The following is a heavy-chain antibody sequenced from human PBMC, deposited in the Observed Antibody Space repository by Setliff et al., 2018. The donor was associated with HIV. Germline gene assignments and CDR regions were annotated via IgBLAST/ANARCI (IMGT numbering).Heavy chain of an antibody. CDR1: GGSISSHC. CDR3: ARHRKDDYFLTAYFDS. J-gene: IGHJ4*02. D-gene: IGHD4-17*01. Sequence: SETLSLTCTVSGGSISSHCWSWIRQSPGKALEWIGYIYASGSIIYNPSLKSRVTMSVDTSQNQVSLDLESVTAADTAVYYCARHRKDDYFLTAYFDSLGQGALVTVSS. CDR2: IYASGSI. V-gene: IGHV4-59*11.